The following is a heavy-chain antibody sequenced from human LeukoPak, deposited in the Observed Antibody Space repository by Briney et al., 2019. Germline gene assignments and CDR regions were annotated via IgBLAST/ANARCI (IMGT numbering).Heavy chain of an antibody. D-gene: IGHD6-6*01. CDR2: IIPIFGTA. V-gene: IGHV1-69*06. Sequence: GASVKVSCKASGGTFSSYAISWVRQAPGQGLEWMGGIIPIFGTANYAQKFQGRVTITADKSTSTAYMELSSLRSEDTAVYYCARDRVYSSSPESLLPWGQGTLVTVSS. J-gene: IGHJ5*02. CDR3: ARDRVYSSSPESLLP. CDR1: GGTFSSYA.